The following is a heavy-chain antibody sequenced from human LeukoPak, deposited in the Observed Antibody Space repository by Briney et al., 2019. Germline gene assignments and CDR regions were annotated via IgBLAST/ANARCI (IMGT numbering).Heavy chain of an antibody. CDR1: DGSISSRNYY. CDR2: INYSGTT. V-gene: IGHV4-39*01. J-gene: IGHJ4*02. Sequence: SETLSLTCTVSDGSISSRNYYWGWIRQPPGKGLEWIGSINYSGTTYYNPSLRSRVTILIDTSKNQFFLKLNSVTAPDTTLYYCARHYYGDYAYYLDYWGQGTLVTVSS. CDR3: ARHYYGDYAYYLDY. D-gene: IGHD4-17*01.